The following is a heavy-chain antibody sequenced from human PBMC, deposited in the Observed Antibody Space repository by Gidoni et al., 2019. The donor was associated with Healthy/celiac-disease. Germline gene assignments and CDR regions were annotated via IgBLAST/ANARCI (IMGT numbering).Heavy chain of an antibody. Sequence: QVQLQESGPGLVKPSQTLSLTCTVSGGSISSGDSYWSWIRQPPGKGLEWIGYIYYSGSTYYNPSLKSRVTISVDTSKNQFSLKLSSVTAADTAVYYCARDGLDIVSTFRYYYYMDVWGKGTTVTVSS. D-gene: IGHD5-12*01. CDR3: ARDGLDIVSTFRYYYYMDV. J-gene: IGHJ6*03. V-gene: IGHV4-30-4*01. CDR2: IYYSGST. CDR1: GGSISSGDSY.